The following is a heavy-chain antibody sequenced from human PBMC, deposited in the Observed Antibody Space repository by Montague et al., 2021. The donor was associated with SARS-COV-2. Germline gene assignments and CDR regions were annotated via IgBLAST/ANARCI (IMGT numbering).Heavy chain of an antibody. V-gene: IGHV4-59*01. D-gene: IGHD3-10*01. CDR3: ARGCLSYFGAGSHCYGMDV. CDR2: ISDSRST. CDR1: GTSITSYY. Sequence: SETLSLTCSVSGTSITSYYWNWIRQPPGKGLEWIGYISDSRSTNYSPSLKSRVTMSVDTSKNQMSLKLTSVTAADTAVYYCARGCLSYFGAGSHCYGMDVWGQGTTVTVSS. J-gene: IGHJ6*02.